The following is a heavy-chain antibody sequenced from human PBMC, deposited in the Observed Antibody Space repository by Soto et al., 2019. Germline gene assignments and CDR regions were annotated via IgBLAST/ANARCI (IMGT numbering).Heavy chain of an antibody. D-gene: IGHD2-15*01. J-gene: IGHJ4*02. CDR1: GFTFDDYA. V-gene: IGHV3-9*01. CDR3: AKDRAEVPVAYFDY. Sequence: GGSLRLSCAASGFTFDDYAMHWVRQAPGKGLEWVSGISWNSGSIGYADSVKGRFTISRDNAKNSLYLQMNSLRAEDTALYYCAKDRAEVPVAYFDYWGQGTLVTVSS. CDR2: ISWNSGSI.